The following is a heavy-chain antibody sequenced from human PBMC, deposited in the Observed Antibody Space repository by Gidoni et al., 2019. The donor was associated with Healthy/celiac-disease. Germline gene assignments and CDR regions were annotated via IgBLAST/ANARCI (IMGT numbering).Heavy chain of an antibody. CDR2: ISSSSSYI. V-gene: IGHV3-21*01. J-gene: IGHJ6*03. D-gene: IGHD2-2*01. Sequence: EVQLVESGGGLVKPGGSLRPPCAASGFTFISLSMNWVRQAPGKGLEWVSSISSSSSYIYYADSVKGRFTISRDNAKNSLYLQMNSLRAEDTAVYYCARCSSTSCYEHAPYEYYYYMDVWGKGTTVTVSS. CDR1: GFTFISLS. CDR3: ARCSSTSCYEHAPYEYYYYMDV.